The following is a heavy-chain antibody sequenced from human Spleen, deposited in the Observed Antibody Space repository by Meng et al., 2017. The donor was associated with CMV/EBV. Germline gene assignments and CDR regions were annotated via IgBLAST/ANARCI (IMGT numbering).Heavy chain of an antibody. CDR1: AFTVTCNY. V-gene: IGHV3-53*05. J-gene: IGHJ4*02. CDR3: AKDRGSYYSFFDY. Sequence: GESLKISCAPSAFTVTCNYMSWVRQAPGKGLERVSVIYGNDSTYYADSVKGRFTISRDKSKNSLYLQMNSLRAEDMALYYCAKDRGSYYSFFDYWGQGALVTVSS. D-gene: IGHD1-26*01. CDR2: IYGNDST.